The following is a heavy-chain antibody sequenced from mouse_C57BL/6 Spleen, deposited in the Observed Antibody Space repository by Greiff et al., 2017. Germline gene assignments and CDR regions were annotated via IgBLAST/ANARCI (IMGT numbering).Heavy chain of an antibody. Sequence: VQLQQPGAELVKPGASVKMSCKASGYTFTDYNMHWVKQSHGKSLEWIGYINPNNGGTSYNQKFKGKATLTVNKSSSTAYMELRSLTSEDSAVYYCARDGYYEYFDVWGTGTTVTVSS. CDR3: ARDGYYEYFDV. V-gene: IGHV1-22*01. J-gene: IGHJ1*03. CDR2: INPNNGGT. D-gene: IGHD2-3*01. CDR1: GYTFTDYN.